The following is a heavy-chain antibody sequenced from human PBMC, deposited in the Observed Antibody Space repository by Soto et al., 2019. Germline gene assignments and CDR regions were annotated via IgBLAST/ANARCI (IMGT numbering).Heavy chain of an antibody. Sequence: ASVKVSCKASGGTFNNCTISWVRQAPGQGLEWMGRIIPIFGITNYAQKFQGRVTITADKSTSTAYMELSSLRSEDTAVYYCARSSGYGDSSEGLDIWGQGTMVTVSS. J-gene: IGHJ3*02. CDR2: IIPIFGIT. V-gene: IGHV1-69*02. CDR1: GGTFNNCT. D-gene: IGHD4-17*01. CDR3: ARSSGYGDSSEGLDI.